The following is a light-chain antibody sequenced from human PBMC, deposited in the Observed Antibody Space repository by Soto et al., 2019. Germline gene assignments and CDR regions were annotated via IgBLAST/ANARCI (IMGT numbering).Light chain of an antibody. CDR2: GVS. J-gene: IGLJ3*02. CDR3: SSYTSSYTWV. Sequence: QSALTQPASVSGSPGQSITISCTGTNNDVGGYNYVSWYQQHPGKAPKLLIYGVSDRPSGVSDRFSGSKSGNAASLTSSGLQAEDGGDYYCSSYTSSYTWVFGGGTKLTVL. V-gene: IGLV2-14*03. CDR1: NNDVGGYNY.